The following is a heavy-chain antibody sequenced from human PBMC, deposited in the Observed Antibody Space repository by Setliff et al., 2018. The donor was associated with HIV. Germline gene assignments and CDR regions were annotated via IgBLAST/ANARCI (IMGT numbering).Heavy chain of an antibody. CDR2: SNHVGRT. Sequence: PSETLSLTCAVYGGSLSGHYWSWIRQPPGKGLEWIGESNHVGRTNYNPSLKSRVTVSVDTSKSQFSLKVSSVTAADTAVYYCARVARGGHSSRWYYFDYWGQGTLVTVSS. J-gene: IGHJ4*02. D-gene: IGHD6-13*01. V-gene: IGHV4-34*01. CDR1: GGSLSGHY. CDR3: ARVARGGHSSRWYYFDY.